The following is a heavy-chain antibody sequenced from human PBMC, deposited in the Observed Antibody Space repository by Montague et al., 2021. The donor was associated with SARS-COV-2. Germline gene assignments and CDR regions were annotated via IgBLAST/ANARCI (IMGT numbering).Heavy chain of an antibody. CDR3: ARTTWLRGYFDL. CDR1: GGSIRSSSYS. V-gene: IGHV4-39*07. Sequence: SETLSLTCTVSGGSIRSSSYSWGWIRQPPGKGPECIGSLYYSGSTYYNPSLKSRVTISVDTSKNHFSLKLSSVTAAETAVYYCARTTWLRGYFDLWGRGTLVTVSS. CDR2: LYYSGST. J-gene: IGHJ2*01. D-gene: IGHD5-12*01.